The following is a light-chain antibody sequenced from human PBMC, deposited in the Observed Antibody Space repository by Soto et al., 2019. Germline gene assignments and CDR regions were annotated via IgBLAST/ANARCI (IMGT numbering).Light chain of an antibody. J-gene: IGKJ1*01. CDR3: QQYGSSPRT. Sequence: EIVLTQSPGTLSLSPGERATLSCRASQSVSNNYLAWYQQKPGQAPRLLIYGASTRGTGIPDRFSGSGSGTDFTLTISRLEPEDFAVYFCQQYGSSPRTFGQGTKVDIK. CDR1: QSVSNNY. V-gene: IGKV3-20*01. CDR2: GAS.